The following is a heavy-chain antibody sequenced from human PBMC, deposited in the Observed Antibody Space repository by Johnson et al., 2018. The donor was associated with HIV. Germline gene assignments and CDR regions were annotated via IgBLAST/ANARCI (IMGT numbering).Heavy chain of an antibody. Sequence: QVQLVESGGGLVQPGGSLRLSCAASGFTFSSYAMHWVRQAPGKGLEWVAVISYDGSNKYYADSVKGRFTISRDNSKNTLYLQMNTLRAEDTAVYYCGGVGRTGSAFDMWGLGTMVTVSS. V-gene: IGHV3-30*04. CDR3: GGVGRTGSAFDM. CDR1: GFTFSSYA. J-gene: IGHJ3*02. CDR2: ISYDGSNK. D-gene: IGHD2-15*01.